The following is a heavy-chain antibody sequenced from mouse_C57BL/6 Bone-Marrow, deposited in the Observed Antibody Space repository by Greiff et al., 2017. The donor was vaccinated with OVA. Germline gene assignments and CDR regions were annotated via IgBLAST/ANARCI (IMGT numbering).Heavy chain of an antibody. J-gene: IGHJ3*01. V-gene: IGHV3-6*01. CDR1: GYSITSGYY. CDR2: ISYDGSN. CDR3: AREGGYWGFAY. D-gene: IGHD2-3*01. Sequence: EVKLQESGPGLVKPSQSLSLTCSVTGYSITSGYYWNWIRQFPGNKLEWMGYISYDGSNNYNPSLKNRISITRDTSKNQFFLKLNSVTTEDTATYYCAREGGYWGFAYWGQGTLVTVSA.